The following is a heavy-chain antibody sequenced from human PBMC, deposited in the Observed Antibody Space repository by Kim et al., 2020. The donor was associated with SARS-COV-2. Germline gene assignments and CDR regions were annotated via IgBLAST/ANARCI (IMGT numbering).Heavy chain of an antibody. V-gene: IGHV4-39*01. CDR3: ARQPRVGSPVLRFLEWLSLDAFDI. J-gene: IGHJ3*02. Sequence: SETLSLTCTVSGGSISSSSYYWGWIRQPPGKGLEWIGSIYYSGSTYYNPSLKSRVTISVDTSKNQFSLKLSSVTAADTAVYYCARQPRVGSPVLRFLEWLSLDAFDIWGQGTMVTVSS. CDR1: GGSISSSSYY. CDR2: IYYSGST. D-gene: IGHD3-3*01.